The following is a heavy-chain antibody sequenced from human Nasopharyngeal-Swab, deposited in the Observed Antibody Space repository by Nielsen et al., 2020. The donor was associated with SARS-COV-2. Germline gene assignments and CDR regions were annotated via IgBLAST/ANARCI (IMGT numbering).Heavy chain of an antibody. CDR1: GFTFSSYW. Sequence: GESLKISCAASGFTFSSYWMSWVRQAPGKGLEWVANIKQDGSEKYYVDSVKGRFTISRDNAKNSLYLQMNSLRAEDTAVYYCARARGVSVFDIWGQGTTVTVSS. D-gene: IGHD6-13*01. V-gene: IGHV3-7*01. CDR3: ARARGVSVFDI. CDR2: IKQDGSEK. J-gene: IGHJ3*02.